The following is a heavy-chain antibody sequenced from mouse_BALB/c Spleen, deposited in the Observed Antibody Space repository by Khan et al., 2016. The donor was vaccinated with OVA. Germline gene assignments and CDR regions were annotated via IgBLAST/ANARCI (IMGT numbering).Heavy chain of an antibody. CDR1: GYTFTTYW. V-gene: IGHV1-7*01. CDR3: ARDRIDY. J-gene: IGHJ2*01. Sequence: VQLQQSGTELAKPGASLKMSCTASGYTFTTYWIHWVKQRPGQGLEWIGYIDPSSGYTEYNQNFKDKATLTADKSYSTAYMQLSSLTSEDSAVYYCARDRIDYWGQGTTLTVSS. CDR2: IDPSSGYT.